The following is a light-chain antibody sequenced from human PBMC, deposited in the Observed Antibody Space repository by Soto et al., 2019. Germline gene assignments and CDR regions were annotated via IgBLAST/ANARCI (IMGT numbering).Light chain of an antibody. CDR2: EVS. CDR1: SSGVGGYNY. Sequence: QSALTQPASVSGSPGQSITISCTETSSGVGGYNYVSWYQHYPGKAPKLIIYEVSNRPSGVSNRFSGSKSGDTASLTISGLQAEDEADYYCSSYTSSATLDFGGGTKLTVL. CDR3: SSYTSSATLD. J-gene: IGLJ2*01. V-gene: IGLV2-14*01.